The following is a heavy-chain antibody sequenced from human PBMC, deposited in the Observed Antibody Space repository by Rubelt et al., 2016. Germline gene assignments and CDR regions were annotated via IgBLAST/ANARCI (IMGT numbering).Heavy chain of an antibody. CDR3: AKDRLLDFFYGDYVD. V-gene: IGHV3-30*18. CDR2: ISYDGSNK. J-gene: IGHJ4*02. D-gene: IGHD4-17*01. Sequence: GMGLEWVAVISYDGSNKYYADSVKGRFTISRDNSKNTLYLQMNSLRAEDTAVYYCAKDRLLDFFYGDYVDWGQGTLVTVSS.